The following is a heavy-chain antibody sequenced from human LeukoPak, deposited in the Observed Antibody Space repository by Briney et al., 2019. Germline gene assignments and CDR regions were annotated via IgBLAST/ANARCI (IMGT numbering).Heavy chain of an antibody. CDR1: GGSISSYY. D-gene: IGHD3-3*01. Sequence: SETLSLTCTVSGGSISSYYWSRIRQPPGKGLEWIGYIYYSGSTNYNPSLKSRVTISVDTSKNQFSLKLSSVTAADTAVYYCARVPYDFWSGYYGSYYFDYWGQGTLVTVSS. V-gene: IGHV4-59*01. CDR2: IYYSGST. J-gene: IGHJ4*02. CDR3: ARVPYDFWSGYYGSYYFDY.